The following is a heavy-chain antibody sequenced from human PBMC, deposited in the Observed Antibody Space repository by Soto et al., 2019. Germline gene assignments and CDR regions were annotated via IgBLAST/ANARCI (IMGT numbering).Heavy chain of an antibody. D-gene: IGHD4-17*01. Sequence: EVQLVESGGGLVQPGGSLRLSCTASGLTFAKYAMNWVRQAPGRGLEWVSGINWNSGTLYYADSVKGRFTISRDNSRKSLYLQMHRLSADDTALYYCVKDGDYGDDEVGLGEAYDVWGRRTRVTVSS. CDR3: VKDGDYGDDEVGLGEAYDV. CDR2: INWNSGTL. J-gene: IGHJ3*01. CDR1: GLTFAKYA. V-gene: IGHV3-9*01.